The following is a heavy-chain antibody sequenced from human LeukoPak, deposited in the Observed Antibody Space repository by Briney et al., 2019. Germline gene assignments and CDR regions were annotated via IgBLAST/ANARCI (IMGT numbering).Heavy chain of an antibody. Sequence: SVKVSCKASGGTFSSYAISWVRQAPGQGLEWMGGIIPIFGTANYAQKFQGRVTITTDGSTSTTYMELSSLRSEDTAVYYCARERGELLAYWGQGTLVTVSS. CDR3: ARERGELLAY. V-gene: IGHV1-69*05. J-gene: IGHJ4*02. D-gene: IGHD1-26*01. CDR2: IIPIFGTA. CDR1: GGTFSSYA.